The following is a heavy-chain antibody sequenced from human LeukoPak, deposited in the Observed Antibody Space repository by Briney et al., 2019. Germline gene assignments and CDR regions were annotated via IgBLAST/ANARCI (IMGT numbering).Heavy chain of an antibody. CDR2: IKPKTDGETT. Sequence: GGSLRLSCAASGFTFSNAYMNWVRQAPGKGLEWVGRIKPKTDGETTEYAAPVKGRFSISRDDSKNMLYLQMNSLKTEDSAVYYCITPLPYSAQGGQGTLVTVSS. CDR1: GFTFSNAY. D-gene: IGHD2-21*01. V-gene: IGHV3-15*07. CDR3: ITPLPYSAQ. J-gene: IGHJ4*02.